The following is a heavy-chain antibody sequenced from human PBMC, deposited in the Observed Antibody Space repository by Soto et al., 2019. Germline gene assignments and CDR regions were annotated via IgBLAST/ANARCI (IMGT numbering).Heavy chain of an antibody. CDR3: AKSPRIYSGSYFPFIIDY. Sequence: GGSLRLSCAASGFTFSSYAMSWVRQAPGKGLEWVSAISGSGGSTYYADSVKGRFTISRDNSKNTLYLQMNSLRAEDTAVYYCAKSPRIYSGSYFPFIIDYWGQGTLVTVSS. V-gene: IGHV3-23*01. CDR1: GFTFSSYA. D-gene: IGHD1-26*01. J-gene: IGHJ4*02. CDR2: ISGSGGST.